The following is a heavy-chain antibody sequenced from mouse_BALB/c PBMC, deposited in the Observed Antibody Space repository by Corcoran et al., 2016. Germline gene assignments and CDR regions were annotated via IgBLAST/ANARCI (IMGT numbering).Heavy chain of an antibody. Sequence: QIQLVQSGPELKKPGETVKISCKASGDTFTNYGMNWVKQAPGKGLKWMGWINTYTGEPTYADDFKGRFAFSLETSASTAYLQINNLKNEDMATYFCARWLLRYYAMDYWGQGTSVTVSS. CDR3: ARWLLRYYAMDY. D-gene: IGHD2-3*01. CDR2: INTYTGEP. V-gene: IGHV9-1*02. J-gene: IGHJ4*01. CDR1: GDTFTNYG.